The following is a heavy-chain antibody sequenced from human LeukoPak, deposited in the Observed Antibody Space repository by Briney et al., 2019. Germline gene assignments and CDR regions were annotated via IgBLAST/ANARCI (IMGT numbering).Heavy chain of an antibody. CDR2: ISSSSSYI. V-gene: IGHV3-21*01. Sequence: GGSLRLSCAASGFTFSSYSMNWVRQAPGKGLEWVSSISSSSSYIYYADSVKGRFTISRDNAKNSLYLQMNSLRAEDTAVYYCARDRKSPTCLGYCSGGSCHPYWGQGTLDTVSS. J-gene: IGHJ4*02. CDR3: ARDRKSPTCLGYCSGGSCHPY. D-gene: IGHD2-15*01. CDR1: GFTFSSYS.